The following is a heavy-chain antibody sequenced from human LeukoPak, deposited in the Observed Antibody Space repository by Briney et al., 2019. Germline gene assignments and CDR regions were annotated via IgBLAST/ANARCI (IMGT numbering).Heavy chain of an antibody. CDR2: ISSSSSYI. Sequence: PGGSLRLSCAASGFTFSSYSMNWVRQAPGKGLEWVSSISSSSSYIYYADSVKGRFTISRDNAKNSLYLQMNSLRAEDTAVYYCARDVGYCSSTSCSRRYFDYWGQGTLVTVSS. J-gene: IGHJ4*02. V-gene: IGHV3-21*01. CDR1: GFTFSSYS. D-gene: IGHD2-2*01. CDR3: ARDVGYCSSTSCSRRYFDY.